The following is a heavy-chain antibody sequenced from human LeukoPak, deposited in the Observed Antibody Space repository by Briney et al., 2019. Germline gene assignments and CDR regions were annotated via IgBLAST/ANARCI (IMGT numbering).Heavy chain of an antibody. CDR3: AKGGGMIVVVNFDY. CDR1: GGSISSSSYY. V-gene: IGHV4-39*07. D-gene: IGHD3-22*01. Sequence: SETLSLTCTVFGGSISSSSYYWGWIRQPPGKGLEWIGSIYYSGSTYYNPSLKSRVTISVDTSKNQFSLKLSSVTAADTAVYYCAKGGGMIVVVNFDYWGQGTLVTVSS. J-gene: IGHJ4*02. CDR2: IYYSGST.